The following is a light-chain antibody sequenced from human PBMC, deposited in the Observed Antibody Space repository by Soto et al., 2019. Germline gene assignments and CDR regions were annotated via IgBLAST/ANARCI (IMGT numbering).Light chain of an antibody. CDR3: GAWDSSLSAVV. Sequence: QSALTQPPSVSAATGQKVTISCSGGSSNIGNNYVSWYQQLPGTAPKLLTYDNNKRPSGIPDRFSDSRSGTSATLDITGLQTGDEADYYCGAWDSSLSAVVFGGGTKLTVL. CDR2: DNN. J-gene: IGLJ2*01. V-gene: IGLV1-51*01. CDR1: SSNIGNNY.